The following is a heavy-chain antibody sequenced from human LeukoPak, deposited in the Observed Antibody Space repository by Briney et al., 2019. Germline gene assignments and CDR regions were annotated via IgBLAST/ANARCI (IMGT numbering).Heavy chain of an antibody. Sequence: ASVKVSCKASGYTFTSYGISWVRQAPGQGLEWMGWISAYNGNTNYAQKLQGRVIMTTDTSTSTAYMELRSLRSDDTAVYYCARDAFTYYDFWSGSLDAFDIWGQGTMVTVSS. CDR1: GYTFTSYG. CDR3: ARDAFTYYDFWSGSLDAFDI. J-gene: IGHJ3*02. CDR2: ISAYNGNT. D-gene: IGHD3-3*01. V-gene: IGHV1-18*01.